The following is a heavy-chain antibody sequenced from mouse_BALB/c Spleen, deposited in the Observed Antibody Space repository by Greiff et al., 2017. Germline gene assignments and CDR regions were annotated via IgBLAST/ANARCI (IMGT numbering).Heavy chain of an antibody. Sequence: QVQLQQSGAELVRPGVSVKISCKGSGYTFTDYAMHWVKQSHAESLEWIGVISTYYGDASYNQKFKGKATMTVDKSSSTAYMELARLTSEDSAIYYCARGSSPYAMDYWGQGTSVTVSS. CDR1: GYTFTDYA. CDR3: ARGSSPYAMDY. D-gene: IGHD1-1*01. CDR2: ISTYYGDA. V-gene: IGHV1S137*01. J-gene: IGHJ4*01.